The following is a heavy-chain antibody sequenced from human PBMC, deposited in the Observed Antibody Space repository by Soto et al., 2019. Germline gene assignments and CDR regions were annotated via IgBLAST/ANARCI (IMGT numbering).Heavy chain of an antibody. CDR2: ISSSSSYI. J-gene: IGHJ3*01. CDR3: ARGRYSVNYYSFDV. CDR1: GFTFSSYS. Sequence: GGSLRLSCAASGFTFSSYSMNWVRQAPGKGLEWVSSISSSSSYIYYADSVKGRFTISRDNAKNSLYLQMNSLRAEDTAVYCCARGRYSVNYYSFDVWGQGTMVTVSS. V-gene: IGHV3-21*01. D-gene: IGHD1-26*01.